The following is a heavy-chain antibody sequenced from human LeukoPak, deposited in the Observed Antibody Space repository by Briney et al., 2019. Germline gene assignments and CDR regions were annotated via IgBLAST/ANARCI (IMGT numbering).Heavy chain of an antibody. CDR1: GGSISSSDYY. Sequence: SETLSLTCTVSGGSISSSDYYWGWIRQPPGKGLEWIGNIYYTGSSSYNSSLKSRVTISVDTSRNQFSLRVTSVGAADTGLYSCARHWSTGRNWFDPWGQGTLVTVSS. CDR2: IYYTGSS. J-gene: IGHJ5*02. CDR3: ARHWSTGRNWFDP. V-gene: IGHV4-39*01. D-gene: IGHD3-3*01.